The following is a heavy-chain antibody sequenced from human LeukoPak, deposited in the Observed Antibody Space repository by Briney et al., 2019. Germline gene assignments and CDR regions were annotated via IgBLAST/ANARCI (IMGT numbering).Heavy chain of an antibody. CDR3: ATGKAGYSSSLNSPLYYYFDY. CDR2: FDPEDGET. V-gene: IGHV1-24*01. Sequence: ASVKVSCKVSGYTLTELSMHWVRQAPGKGLEWMGGFDPEDGETIYAQKFQGRVTMTEDTSTDTAYMELSSLRSEDMAVYYCATGKAGYSSSLNSPLYYYFDYWGQGTLVTVSS. CDR1: GYTLTELS. J-gene: IGHJ4*02. D-gene: IGHD6-6*01.